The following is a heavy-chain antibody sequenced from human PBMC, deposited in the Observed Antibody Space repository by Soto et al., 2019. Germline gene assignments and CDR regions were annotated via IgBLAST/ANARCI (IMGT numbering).Heavy chain of an antibody. V-gene: IGHV4-59*01. D-gene: IGHD6-19*01. J-gene: IGHJ4*02. CDR1: GGSISNYY. Sequence: QVQLQESGPGLVKPAETLSLTCTVSGGSISNYYWSWIRQAPGKGLEWIGYIYYHTNYNTSLESRVTISAATSTNQISLKLTSVTAADTAVYYCARTSPVAGGFDYWGQGTLVTVSS. CDR2: IYYHT. CDR3: ARTSPVAGGFDY.